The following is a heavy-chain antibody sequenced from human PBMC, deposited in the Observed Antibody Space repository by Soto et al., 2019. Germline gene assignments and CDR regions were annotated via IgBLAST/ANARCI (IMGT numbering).Heavy chain of an antibody. D-gene: IGHD5-12*01. V-gene: IGHV1-69*06. CDR1: GGTFSSYS. J-gene: IGHJ4*02. CDR3: ARDDGYNSLYFDY. Sequence: SVEVSCKASGGTFSSYSISWVRQAPGQGLEWMGGIIPIFGTANYAQKFQGRVTITADKSTSTAYMELSSLRSEDTAVYYCARDDGYNSLYFDYWGQGTLVTVSS. CDR2: IIPIFGTA.